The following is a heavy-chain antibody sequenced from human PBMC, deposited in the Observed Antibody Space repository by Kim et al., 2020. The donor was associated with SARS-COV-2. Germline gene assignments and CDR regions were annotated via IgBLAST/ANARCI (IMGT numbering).Heavy chain of an antibody. CDR3: ARHEAHYYDSSGLGFDY. CDR2: IHYSGST. D-gene: IGHD3-22*01. V-gene: IGHV4-39*01. CDR1: GGSISSSSYY. Sequence: SETLSLTCTVSGGSISSSSYYWGWIRQPPGKGLEWIGSIHYSGSTYYNPSLKSRVTISVDTSKNQFSLKLSSVTAADTAVYYCARHEAHYYDSSGLGFDYWGQGTLVTVSS. J-gene: IGHJ4*02.